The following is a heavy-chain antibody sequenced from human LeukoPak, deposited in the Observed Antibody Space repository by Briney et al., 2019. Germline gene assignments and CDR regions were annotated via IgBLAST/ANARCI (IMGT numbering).Heavy chain of an antibody. Sequence: PSQTLSLTCAVSGGSISSYYWSWIRQPPGKALEWIGYIYYSGSTNYNPSLKSRVTISVDTSKNQFSLKLSSVTAADTAVYYCARDIAAAEGGGFDYWGQGTLVTVSS. CDR3: ARDIAAAEGGGFDY. CDR1: GGSISSYY. CDR2: IYYSGST. J-gene: IGHJ4*02. V-gene: IGHV4-59*01. D-gene: IGHD6-13*01.